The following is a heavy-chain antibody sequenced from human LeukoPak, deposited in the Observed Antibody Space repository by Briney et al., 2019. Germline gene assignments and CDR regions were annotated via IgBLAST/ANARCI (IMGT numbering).Heavy chain of an antibody. CDR1: GGSISSYY. CDR3: ARHGGSYSFDY. J-gene: IGHJ4*02. Sequence: SETLSLTCTASGGSISSYYWSWIRQPPGKGLECIGYIYYSGSTNYNPSLKSRVTISVDTSKNQFSLRLSSVTAADTAVYYCARHGGSYSFDYWGQGTLVTVSS. V-gene: IGHV4-59*08. D-gene: IGHD1-26*01. CDR2: IYYSGST.